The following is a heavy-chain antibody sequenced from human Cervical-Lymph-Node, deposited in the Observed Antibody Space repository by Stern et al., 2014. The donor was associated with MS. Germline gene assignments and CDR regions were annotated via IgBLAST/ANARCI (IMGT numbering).Heavy chain of an antibody. V-gene: IGHV1-69*01. CDR1: GGSFSYYA. CDR2: IIPIVGTA. Sequence: QLVQSGAEVKKPGSSVKVSCTASGGSFSYYAINWVRQAPGQGPEWMGGIIPIVGTANYAQKFQVRVTITADESTSTAYMELSSLRSEDTAVYYCARDRRHYDTSGGYYFDSWGQGTLVTVSS. D-gene: IGHD3-22*01. J-gene: IGHJ4*02. CDR3: ARDRRHYDTSGGYYFDS.